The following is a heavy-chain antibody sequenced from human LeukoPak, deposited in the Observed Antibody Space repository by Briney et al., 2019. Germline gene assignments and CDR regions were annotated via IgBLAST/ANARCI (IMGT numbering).Heavy chain of an antibody. CDR3: ARQRRNYCGSPSCYIDY. Sequence: SETLSLTCTVSGGSISSGSSYWGWIRQPPGKGLEWIGSISYSGNSYYNPSLKSRVTISVDTSKNHFSLKLTSVTAADTAVYYCARQRRNYCGSPSCYIDYWGQGTLVTVSS. D-gene: IGHD2-2*02. CDR2: ISYSGNS. CDR1: GGSISSGSSY. V-gene: IGHV4-39*01. J-gene: IGHJ4*02.